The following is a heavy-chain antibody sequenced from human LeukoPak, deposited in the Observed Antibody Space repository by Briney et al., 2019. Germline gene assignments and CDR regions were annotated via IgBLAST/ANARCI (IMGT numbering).Heavy chain of an antibody. J-gene: IGHJ6*03. CDR3: ARVLNYYYYYMDV. CDR2: IYYSGST. Sequence: SETLSLTCTVSGGSISSYYLSWIRQPPGKGLEWIGYIYYSGSTNYNPSLKSRVTISVDTSKNQFSLKLSSVTAADTAVYYCARVLNYYYYYMDVWGKGTTVTVSS. V-gene: IGHV4-59*01. CDR1: GGSISSYY.